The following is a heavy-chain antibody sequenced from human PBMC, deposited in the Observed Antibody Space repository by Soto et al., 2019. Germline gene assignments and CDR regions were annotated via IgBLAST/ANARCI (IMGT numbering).Heavy chain of an antibody. V-gene: IGHV3-23*01. CDR2: ISGSGGGT. CDR3: AKDAELRLGELSFRYYFDY. D-gene: IGHD3-16*02. CDR1: GFTFSSYA. J-gene: IGHJ4*02. Sequence: VQLLESGGGLVQPGGSLSLSCTASGFTFSSYAMNWVRQVPGKGLEWVSTISGSGGGTYYADSVKGRFTISRDNSKNTLSLQMNSLRAEDTAVYYCAKDAELRLGELSFRYYFDYWGQGTLVTVSS.